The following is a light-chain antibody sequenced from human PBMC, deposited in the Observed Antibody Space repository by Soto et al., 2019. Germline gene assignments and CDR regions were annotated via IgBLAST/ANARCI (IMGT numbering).Light chain of an antibody. J-gene: IGLJ1*01. CDR1: SSDVGSSNL. CDR2: EGS. Sequence: QSALTQPASVSGSPGQSITISCTGTSSDVGSSNLVSWYQKHPGKAPKVMIFEGSQRPSGVSHRFSGSKSGNTASLTISGLQAEDEADYYCCSFASSRTYVFGTGTKVTVL. V-gene: IGLV2-23*01. CDR3: CSFASSRTYV.